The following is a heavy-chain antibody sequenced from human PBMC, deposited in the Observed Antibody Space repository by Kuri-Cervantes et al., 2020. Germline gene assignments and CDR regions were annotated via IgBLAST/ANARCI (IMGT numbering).Heavy chain of an antibody. Sequence: SVKVSCKASGGTFSSYAISWVRQAPGQGLEWMGGIIPIFGTANYAQKFQGRVTITADKSTSTAYMELSSLRSEDTAVYYCARASRYFDWLSIWGQGTMVTVSS. CDR3: ARASRYFDWLSI. CDR1: GGTFSSYA. V-gene: IGHV1-69*06. J-gene: IGHJ3*02. D-gene: IGHD3-9*01. CDR2: IIPIFGTA.